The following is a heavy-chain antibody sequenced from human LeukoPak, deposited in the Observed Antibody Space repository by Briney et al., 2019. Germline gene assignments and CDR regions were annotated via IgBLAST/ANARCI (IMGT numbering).Heavy chain of an antibody. CDR3: ARVRPPDTFDP. D-gene: IGHD1-1*01. CDR2: MNPNSGNT. J-gene: IGHJ5*02. Sequence: ASVKVSCKASGYTFTAYYMHWVRQAPGQGLEWMGWMNPNSGNTGYAQKFQGRVTITRNTSISTAYMELSSLRSEDTAVYYCARVRPPDTFDPWGQGTLVTVSS. V-gene: IGHV1-8*03. CDR1: GYTFTAYY.